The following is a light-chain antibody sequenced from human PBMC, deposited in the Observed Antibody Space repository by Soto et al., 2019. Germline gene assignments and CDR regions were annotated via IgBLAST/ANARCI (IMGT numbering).Light chain of an antibody. V-gene: IGKV1-39*01. Sequence: DIQMTQSPSSLSASVGDRVTITCRASQNIVSRYLSWYQQRPGRAPNLLISGAFNLQSGVPSRFSGSGSGTDFTLTISSVQPEDFATYVCQRTHTSPLTFGGGTKVEIK. CDR2: GAF. CDR1: QNIVSRY. J-gene: IGKJ4*01. CDR3: QRTHTSPLT.